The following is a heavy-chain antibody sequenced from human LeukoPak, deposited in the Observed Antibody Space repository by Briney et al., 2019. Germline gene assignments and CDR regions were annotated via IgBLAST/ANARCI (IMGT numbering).Heavy chain of an antibody. Sequence: GGSLRLSCASSGFTLIGYEMNWVRQAPGKGLEWVSGITSGFTPHYADSVKGRFTISRDNSKNTFHLQMKSLRAEDTAVYYCAKDYSDSRVGDVFFEYWGQGTLVTVSS. CDR3: AKDYSDSRVGDVFFEY. V-gene: IGHV3-23*01. J-gene: IGHJ4*02. D-gene: IGHD1-26*01. CDR2: ITSGFTP. CDR1: GFTLIGYE.